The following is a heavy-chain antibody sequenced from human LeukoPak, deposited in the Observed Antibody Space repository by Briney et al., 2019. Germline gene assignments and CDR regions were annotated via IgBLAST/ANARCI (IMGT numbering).Heavy chain of an antibody. CDR3: ASSDNSINDAFDI. Sequence: GGSLRLSCAASGFTFSSYSMNWVRQAPGKGLEWVSYISSSSSYIYYADSVKGRFTISRDNAKNSLYLQMNSLRAEDTAVYYCASSDNSINDAFDIWGQGTMVTVSS. CDR1: GFTFSSYS. D-gene: IGHD1-1*01. J-gene: IGHJ3*02. CDR2: ISSSSSYI. V-gene: IGHV3-21*05.